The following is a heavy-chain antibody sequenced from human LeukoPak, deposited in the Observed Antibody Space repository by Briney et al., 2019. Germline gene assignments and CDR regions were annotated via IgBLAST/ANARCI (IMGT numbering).Heavy chain of an antibody. CDR1: GYTFTSYG. CDR2: ISAYNGNT. Sequence: ASVKVSCKASGYTFTSYGISWVRQAPGQGLEWMGWISAYNGNTNYAQKLQGRVTTTTDTSTSTAYMELRSLRSDDMAVYYCARALIAAEKDYWGQGTLVTVSS. D-gene: IGHD6-25*01. V-gene: IGHV1-18*03. CDR3: ARALIAAEKDY. J-gene: IGHJ4*02.